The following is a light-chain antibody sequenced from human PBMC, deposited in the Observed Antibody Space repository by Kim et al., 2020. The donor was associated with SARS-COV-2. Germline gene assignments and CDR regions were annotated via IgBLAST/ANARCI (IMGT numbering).Light chain of an antibody. V-gene: IGKV3-20*01. Sequence: EVVLTQSPATLSLSPGGRATLSCRVSQSVDNRYLAWYQQKPGQGPRLLISGASSRATGISDRFSGSGSRTDFTLTISRLEPEDSAVYYCQQYDIAPYNFGQGTKLE. CDR3: QQYDIAPYN. CDR1: QSVDNRY. J-gene: IGKJ2*01. CDR2: GAS.